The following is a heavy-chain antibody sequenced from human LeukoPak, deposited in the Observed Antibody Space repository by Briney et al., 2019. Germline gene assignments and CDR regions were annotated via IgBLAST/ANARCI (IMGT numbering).Heavy chain of an antibody. V-gene: IGHV4-39*07. CDR1: GGSISSSTYF. CDR3: ARETSQKGAHYMDV. Sequence: PSETLSLTCTVSGGSISSSTYFWGWIRQPPGKGLEWIGSMFHSGTTYYNPSLKSRVSMSVDTSTNQFSLKLSSVTAADTAVYYCARETSQKGAHYMDVWGKGTTVTISS. CDR2: MFHSGTT. J-gene: IGHJ6*03. D-gene: IGHD3-16*01.